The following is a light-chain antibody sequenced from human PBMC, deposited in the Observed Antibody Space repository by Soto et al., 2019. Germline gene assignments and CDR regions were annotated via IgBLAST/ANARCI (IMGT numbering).Light chain of an antibody. Sequence: DIQITQSPSTLSASVGDRVTITCRASQSISSWLAWYQQKPGKAPNLLIYKASTLESGVPSRFSGSGSGTEFTLTISSLQPDDFATYYCQQYNSYSSITFGQGTRLEIK. CDR2: KAS. V-gene: IGKV1-5*03. CDR3: QQYNSYSSIT. CDR1: QSISSW. J-gene: IGKJ5*01.